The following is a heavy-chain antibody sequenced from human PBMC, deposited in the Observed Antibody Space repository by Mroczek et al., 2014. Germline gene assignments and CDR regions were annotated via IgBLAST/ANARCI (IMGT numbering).Heavy chain of an antibody. CDR2: IYYSGST. D-gene: IGHD3-22*01. Sequence: QVQLQQWGPGLVKPSQTLSLTCTVSGGSISSGGYYWSWIRQHPGKGLEWIGYIYYSGSTYYNPSLKSRVTISVDTSKNQFSLKLSSVTAADTAVYYCAREGGDSSGYLPLAFDIWGQGTMVTVSS. CDR3: AREGGDSSGYLPLAFDI. V-gene: IGHV4-31*03. CDR1: GGSISSGGYY. J-gene: IGHJ3*02.